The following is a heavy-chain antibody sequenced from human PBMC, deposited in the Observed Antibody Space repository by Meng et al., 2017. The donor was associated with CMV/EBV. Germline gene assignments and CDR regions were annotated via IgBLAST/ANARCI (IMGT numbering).Heavy chain of an antibody. CDR1: GFSFSRYW. V-gene: IGHV3-74*01. J-gene: IGHJ4*02. CDR3: ARDDNQIAGLDY. D-gene: IGHD6-13*01. CDR2: INTDGTNI. Sequence: GESLKISCAASGFSFSRYWMHWVRQAPGKGLEWVSRINTDGTNIGYADSVKGRFTISRDNAENTVYLQMNSLRAEDTAVYYCARDDNQIAGLDYWGQGTLVTVSS.